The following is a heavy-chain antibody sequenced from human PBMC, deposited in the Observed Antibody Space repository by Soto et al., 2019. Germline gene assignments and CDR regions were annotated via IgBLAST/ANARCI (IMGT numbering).Heavy chain of an antibody. CDR3: VRLFRGYQNCFVL. CDR1: GYSFTSYW. Sequence: GESLKISCKGSGYSFTSYWISWVRQMPGKGREWMGRIDPSDAYTNYSPSFQGHVTISADKSISTAFLQWSSLKASDTAMYFFVRLFRGYQNCFVLPGPGPRVTVSS. J-gene: IGHJ5*02. CDR2: IDPSDAYT. D-gene: IGHD5-18*01. V-gene: IGHV5-10-1*01.